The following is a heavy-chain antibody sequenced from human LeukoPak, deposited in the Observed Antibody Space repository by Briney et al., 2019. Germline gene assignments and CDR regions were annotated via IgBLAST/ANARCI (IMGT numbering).Heavy chain of an antibody. Sequence: SETLSLTCTVSGGSISSYYWSWIRQPPGKGLEWIGYIYYSGSTNYNPSLKSRVTISVDTSKNQFSLKLSSVTAADTAVYYCARSIAAAGKVIDYWGQGTLVTVSS. J-gene: IGHJ4*02. CDR3: ARSIAAAGKVIDY. V-gene: IGHV4-59*12. CDR2: IYYSGST. D-gene: IGHD6-13*01. CDR1: GGSISSYY.